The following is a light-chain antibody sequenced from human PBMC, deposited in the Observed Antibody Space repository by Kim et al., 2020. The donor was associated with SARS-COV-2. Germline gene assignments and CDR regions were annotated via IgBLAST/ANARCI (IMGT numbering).Light chain of an antibody. CDR3: QSADSSGTYVV. Sequence: SYELTQPPSVSVSPGQTARITCSGDALPKQYAYWYQQKPGQAPVLVIYKDSERPSGIPERFSGSSSGTTVTLTFSGVQAEDEADYYCQSADSSGTYVVFG. CDR1: ALPKQY. V-gene: IGLV3-25*03. J-gene: IGLJ2*01. CDR2: KDS.